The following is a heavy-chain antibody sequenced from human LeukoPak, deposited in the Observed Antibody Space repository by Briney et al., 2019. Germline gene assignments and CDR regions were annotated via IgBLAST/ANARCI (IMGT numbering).Heavy chain of an antibody. V-gene: IGHV3-23*01. Sequence: TGGSLRLSCAPSGFTFRSMAMSGVGQAPGKGLGGVSAISGSGGSAYYADSVKGRFTISRDSSKNTLYLQMNSLRAEDTAVYYCAKDGGPGTYYDFWSGYYSGDYWGQGTLVTVSS. D-gene: IGHD3-3*01. CDR1: GFTFRSMA. CDR2: ISGSGGSA. CDR3: AKDGGPGTYYDFWSGYYSGDY. J-gene: IGHJ4*02.